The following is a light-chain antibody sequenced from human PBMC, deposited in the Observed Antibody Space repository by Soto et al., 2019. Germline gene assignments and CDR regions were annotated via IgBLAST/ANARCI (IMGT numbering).Light chain of an antibody. CDR3: QQTYSTAYV. CDR2: GAS. V-gene: IGKV1-39*01. Sequence: DIQLTQSPPSLSASVGDRVTITCRASQTINNYVNWYQQEAGKAPKLLIYGASSLQSGVPSRFSGSGFGTEFTLTISSLQSEDFVIYYCQQTYSTAYVFGRGTKLDI. J-gene: IGKJ2*01. CDR1: QTINNY.